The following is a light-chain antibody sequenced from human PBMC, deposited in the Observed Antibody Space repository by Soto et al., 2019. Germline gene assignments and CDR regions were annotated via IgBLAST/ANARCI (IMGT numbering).Light chain of an antibody. CDR2: EVT. V-gene: IGLV2-23*02. J-gene: IGLJ1*01. CDR1: SSDLGSYNL. Sequence: QSVLTQPASVSGSPGQSITISCIGTSSDLGSYNLVSWYQQHPGKAPKLMIYEVTKRPSGISDRFSGSKSGNTASLTISGLQAEDEADYYCCSSAGGLYVFGTVTKLTVL. CDR3: CSSAGGLYV.